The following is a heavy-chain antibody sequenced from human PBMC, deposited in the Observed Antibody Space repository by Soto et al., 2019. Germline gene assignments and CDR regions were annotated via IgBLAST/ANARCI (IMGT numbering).Heavy chain of an antibody. CDR3: AKDISGRGSFYYYYGMDV. Sequence: EEQLVESGGGLVQPGRSLRLSCAASGFIFDDYAMHWVRRPPGKGLEWVSGISWNSGSIGYADYVKARFTISRDNDKKTLYLQMNSLRAEDTALYYCAKDISGRGSFYYYYGMDVWGQGTTVTVSS. CDR2: ISWNSGSI. CDR1: GFIFDDYA. V-gene: IGHV3-9*01. D-gene: IGHD1-26*01. J-gene: IGHJ6*02.